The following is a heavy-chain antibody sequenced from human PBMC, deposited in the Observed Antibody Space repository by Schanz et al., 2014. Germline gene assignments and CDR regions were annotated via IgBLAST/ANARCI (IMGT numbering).Heavy chain of an antibody. D-gene: IGHD2-2*01. CDR1: GFGFDDYA. J-gene: IGHJ4*02. CDR2: INWNGGST. CDR3: AKVAPAATYLDS. Sequence: EVQLLESGGGVVRPGGSLRLSCAASGFGFDDYAMSWVRQAPGKGLEWVSGINWNGGSTGYADSVKGRFTISRDNAKNSLFLQMNSLSAEDTAVYYCAKVAPAATYLDSWGLGTLVTVSS. V-gene: IGHV3-20*04.